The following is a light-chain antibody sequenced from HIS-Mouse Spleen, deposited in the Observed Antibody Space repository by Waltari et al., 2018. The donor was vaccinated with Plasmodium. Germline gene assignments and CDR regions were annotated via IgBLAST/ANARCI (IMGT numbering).Light chain of an antibody. J-gene: IGKJ2*01. Sequence: DIQMTQSPSTLSASVGDRVSITCRASQSIRSWLAWYKQKPGKAPKLLIYKASSLESGVPSRFSGSGSGTEFTLTISSLQPDDFATYYCQQYNSYSYTFGQGTKLEIK. CDR2: KAS. V-gene: IGKV1-5*03. CDR3: QQYNSYSYT. CDR1: QSIRSW.